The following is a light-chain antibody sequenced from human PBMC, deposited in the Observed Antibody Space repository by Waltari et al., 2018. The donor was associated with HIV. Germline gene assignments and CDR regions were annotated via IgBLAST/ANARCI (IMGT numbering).Light chain of an antibody. CDR3: GTWDISLSGGV. CDR1: NIGNDY. J-gene: IGLJ3*02. Sequence: QSVLTQPPSVSAAPGQKVTISCSNIGNDYVSWYQHLPGAAPKLVIYDNNKRPPGIPDRFSGSKSGTSATLAITGLLTGDEAVYYCGTWDISLSGGVFGGGTKLTVL. V-gene: IGLV1-51*01. CDR2: DNN.